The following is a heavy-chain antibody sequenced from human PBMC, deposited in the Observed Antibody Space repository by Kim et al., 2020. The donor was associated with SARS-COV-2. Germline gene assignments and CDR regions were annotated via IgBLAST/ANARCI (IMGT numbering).Heavy chain of an antibody. D-gene: IGHD3-3*01. CDR3: ASERAPHTIFGVADY. V-gene: IGHV3-30*01. J-gene: IGHJ4*02. Sequence: DSMKGRLTTSRDNSTTTLYLHMNSLRPEDTAVYYCASERAPHTIFGVADYWGQGTLVTVSS.